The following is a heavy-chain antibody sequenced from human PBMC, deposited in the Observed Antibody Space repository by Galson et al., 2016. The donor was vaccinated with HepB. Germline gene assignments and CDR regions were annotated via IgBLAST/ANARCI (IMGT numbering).Heavy chain of an antibody. CDR2: ISGDGAP. J-gene: IGHJ4*02. CDR3: ARDRGFYSSTWD. CDR1: GFTFSSYA. V-gene: IGHV3-23*01. D-gene: IGHD2-2*01. Sequence: SLRLSCAASGFTFSSYAMSWVRQAPGKGLEWGSSISGDGAPYYVDSMKGRFTISRDNSKDTLYLQMISLSAEDTAVYYCARDRGFYSSTWDWGQGTLVTVSS.